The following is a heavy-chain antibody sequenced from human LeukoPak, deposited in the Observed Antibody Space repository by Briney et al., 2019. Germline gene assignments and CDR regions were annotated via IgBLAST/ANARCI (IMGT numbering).Heavy chain of an antibody. Sequence: PGGSLRLSCAVSGFNFNYYAMSWFRQAPGKGLEWVSGISGTAGSTYYADSVQGRFTISRDSSANTLSLQMNSLRAEDTAVYFCAKEGVSRDGYSLGAFDIWGQGTMVTVSS. CDR1: GFNFNYYA. J-gene: IGHJ3*02. D-gene: IGHD5-24*01. V-gene: IGHV3-23*01. CDR2: ISGTAGST. CDR3: AKEGVSRDGYSLGAFDI.